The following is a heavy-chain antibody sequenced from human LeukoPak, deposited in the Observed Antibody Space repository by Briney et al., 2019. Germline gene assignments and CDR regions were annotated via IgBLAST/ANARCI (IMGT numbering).Heavy chain of an antibody. V-gene: IGHV3-21*01. CDR2: ISSSTSYI. CDR1: GFTFSSYS. CDR3: ARVAYYYESSDYSHFDY. D-gene: IGHD3-22*01. J-gene: IGHJ4*02. Sequence: NSGGSLRLSCAVSGFTFSSYSMNWVRQAPGKGLEWVSSISSSTSYIYYADSVRGRFTISRDNAKNSVFLQMNSLRAEDTAVYYCARVAYYYESSDYSHFDYWGQGTLVTVSS.